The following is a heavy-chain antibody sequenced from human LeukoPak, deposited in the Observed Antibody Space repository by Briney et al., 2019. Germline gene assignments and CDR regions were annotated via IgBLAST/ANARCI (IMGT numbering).Heavy chain of an antibody. J-gene: IGHJ4*02. CDR2: IRSKAYGGTT. CDR3: TRVGREPY. CDR1: GFTFGDYA. Sequence: QSGGSLRLSCTASGFTFGDYAMSWVRQAPGKGLEWVGFIRSKAYGGTTEYAASVKGRFTISRDDSKNIAYLQMNSLKTEDTAVYYCTRVGREPYWGQGTLVTVSS. V-gene: IGHV3-49*04. D-gene: IGHD1-26*01.